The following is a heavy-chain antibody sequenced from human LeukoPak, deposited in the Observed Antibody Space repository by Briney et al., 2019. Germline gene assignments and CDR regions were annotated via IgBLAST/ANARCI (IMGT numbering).Heavy chain of an antibody. J-gene: IGHJ5*02. CDR1: GGSISSSSYY. Sequence: PSETLSLTCTVSGGSISSSSYYWGWIRQPPGKGLEWIGSIHYSGSTNYNPSLKSRVTISVDTSKNQFSLKLSSVTAADTAVYYCARGGWGYYDSSGYSELYNWFDPWGQGTLVTVSS. CDR3: ARGGWGYYDSSGYSELYNWFDP. V-gene: IGHV4-39*07. D-gene: IGHD3-22*01. CDR2: IHYSGST.